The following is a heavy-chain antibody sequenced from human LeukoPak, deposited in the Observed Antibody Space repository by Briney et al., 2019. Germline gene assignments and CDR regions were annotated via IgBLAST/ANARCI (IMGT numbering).Heavy chain of an antibody. V-gene: IGHV3-23*01. J-gene: IGHJ4*02. D-gene: IGHD3-22*01. CDR2: ISGSGDST. CDR3: ASEYYYDSSGFDY. Sequence: GGTLRLSCAASGFTFSTYGMSWVRQAPGKGLEWVSAISGSGDSTYYADSVKGRVTISRDNSKNTPYLQMNSLRAEDTAVYYCASEYYYDSSGFDYWGQGTLVTVSS. CDR1: GFTFSTYG.